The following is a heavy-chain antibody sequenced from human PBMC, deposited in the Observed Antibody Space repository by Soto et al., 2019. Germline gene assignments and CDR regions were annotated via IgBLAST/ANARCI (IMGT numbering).Heavy chain of an antibody. CDR2: ISGSGGST. Sequence: PGGSLRLSCAASGFTFSSYAMSWVRQAPGKGLEWVSAISGSGGSTYYADSVKGRFTISRDNSKNTLYLQMNSLRAEDTAVYYCAKATSGSYYVRYFQHWGQGILVTVSS. CDR3: AKATSGSYYVRYFQH. J-gene: IGHJ1*01. V-gene: IGHV3-23*01. D-gene: IGHD1-26*01. CDR1: GFTFSSYA.